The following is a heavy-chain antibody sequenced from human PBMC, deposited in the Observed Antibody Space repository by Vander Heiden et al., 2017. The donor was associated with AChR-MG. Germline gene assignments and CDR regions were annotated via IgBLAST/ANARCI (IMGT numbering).Heavy chain of an antibody. CDR3: ASGSYYIDY. Sequence: QVQLVQSGAEVKKPGASVKVSCKASGNSFTSYAMNWVRQAPGQRPEWMGWITAGYGDTKYSQKFQGRVTITRDTSASTAYMELSSLRSEDTAVYYGASGSYYIDYWGQGTLVTVS. CDR1: GNSFTSYA. D-gene: IGHD3-10*01. CDR2: ITAGYGDT. V-gene: IGHV1-3*01. J-gene: IGHJ4*02.